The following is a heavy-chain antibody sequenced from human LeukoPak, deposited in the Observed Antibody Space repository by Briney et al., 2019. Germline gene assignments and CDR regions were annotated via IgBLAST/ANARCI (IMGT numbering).Heavy chain of an antibody. CDR1: GDSISSGDYY. D-gene: IGHD3-9*01. J-gene: IGHJ4*02. Sequence: SETLSLTCTVSGDSISSGDYYWSWIRQPAGKGLEWIGRISSSGSTNYNPSLKSRVTISVDTSKNRFSLKLSSVTAADTAVYYCARDLRYYDILTGYYPWVGYYFDYWGQGTLVTVSS. V-gene: IGHV4-61*02. CDR3: ARDLRYYDILTGYYPWVGYYFDY. CDR2: ISSSGST.